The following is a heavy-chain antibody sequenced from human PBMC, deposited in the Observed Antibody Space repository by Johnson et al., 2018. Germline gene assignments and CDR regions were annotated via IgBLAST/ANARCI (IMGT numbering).Heavy chain of an antibody. V-gene: IGHV3-21*01. Sequence: VQLVQSGGGLVKPGGSLRLSCAASGFTFSSYSMNWVRQAPGKGLEWVSSISSSSSSINNADSVKGRCILSRDNAKNSLYLQMNRLRAEDTAVYYCARDRILNYYYYGMDVWGQGTTVTVSS. CDR2: ISSSSSSI. D-gene: IGHD2-21*01. CDR1: GFTFSSYS. J-gene: IGHJ6*02. CDR3: ARDRILNYYYYGMDV.